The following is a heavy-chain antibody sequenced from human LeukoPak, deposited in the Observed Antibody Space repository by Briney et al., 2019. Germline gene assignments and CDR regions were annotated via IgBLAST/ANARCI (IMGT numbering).Heavy chain of an antibody. CDR3: ARGQLRYFPPMDV. Sequence: ASVKVSCKASGYTFTGYYMHWVRQAPGQGLEWMGWINPNSGGTNYAQKFQGRVTMTRNTSISTAYMELSSLRSEDTAVYYCARGQLRYFPPMDVWGQGTTVTVSS. V-gene: IGHV1-2*02. CDR1: GYTFTGYY. J-gene: IGHJ6*02. D-gene: IGHD3-9*01. CDR2: INPNSGGT.